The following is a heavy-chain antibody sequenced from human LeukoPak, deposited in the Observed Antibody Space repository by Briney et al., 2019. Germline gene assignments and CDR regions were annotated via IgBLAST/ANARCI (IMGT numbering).Heavy chain of an antibody. V-gene: IGHV4-39*07. Sequence: SETLSLTCTVSGGSISSSSYYWGWIRQPPGKGLEWIGSIYYSGSTYYNPSLKSRVTISVDTSKNQFSLKLSSVTAADTAMYYCASDSFYDSGGYFYYWGQGTPVTVSS. D-gene: IGHD3-22*01. CDR3: ASDSFYDSGGYFYY. J-gene: IGHJ4*02. CDR1: GGSISSSSYY. CDR2: IYYSGST.